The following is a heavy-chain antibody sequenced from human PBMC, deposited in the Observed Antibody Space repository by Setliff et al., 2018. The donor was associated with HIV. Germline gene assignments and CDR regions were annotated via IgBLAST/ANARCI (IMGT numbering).Heavy chain of an antibody. CDR1: GASTISGSYY. J-gene: IGHJ4*02. CDR3: ARLRGLNLEPFDY. Sequence: SETLSLTCTVSGASTISGSYYWGWIRQPPGKGLEWIGSVYYSGSTYYNPSLKSRLTISVDTSTNKFSLKLSSVTAADTAVYYCARLRGLNLEPFDYWGQGTLVTVSS. CDR2: VYYSGST. V-gene: IGHV4-39*01. D-gene: IGHD1-1*01.